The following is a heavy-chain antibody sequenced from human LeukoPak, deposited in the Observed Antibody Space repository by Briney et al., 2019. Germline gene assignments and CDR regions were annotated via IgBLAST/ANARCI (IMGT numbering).Heavy chain of an antibody. V-gene: IGHV1-18*01. D-gene: IGHD3-16*01. CDR2: ISAYNGNT. Sequence: APVKLSCKASGYTFTSYGISWVRQAPGQGLEWMGWISAYNGNTNYAQKLQGRVTMTTDTSTSTAYMELRSLRSDDTAVYYCARALDVGVEAREYYYYGMDVWGQGTLVTVSS. CDR3: ARALDVGVEAREYYYYGMDV. J-gene: IGHJ6*02. CDR1: GYTFTSYG.